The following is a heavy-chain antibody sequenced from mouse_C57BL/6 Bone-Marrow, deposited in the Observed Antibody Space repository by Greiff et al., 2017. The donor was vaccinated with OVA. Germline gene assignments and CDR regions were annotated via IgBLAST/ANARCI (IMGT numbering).Heavy chain of an antibody. J-gene: IGHJ3*01. Sequence: VQLQQSGTVLARPGASVKMSCKTSGYTFTSYWMHWVKQRPGQGLEWIGAIYPGNSDTSYNQKFKGKATLTADKSSSTAYMQLSSLTSEDSAVYFCGNRFAYWGQGTLVTVSA. D-gene: IGHD2-1*01. V-gene: IGHV1-5*01. CDR1: GYTFTSYW. CDR3: GNRFAY. CDR2: IYPGNSDT.